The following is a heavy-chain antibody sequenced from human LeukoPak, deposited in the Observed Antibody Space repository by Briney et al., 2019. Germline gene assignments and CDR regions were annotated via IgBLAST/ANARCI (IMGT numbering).Heavy chain of an antibody. V-gene: IGHV3-72*01. J-gene: IGHJ5*02. CDR2: IRNRVDSYTT. Sequence: PGGSLRLSCAASGFTFSDHYMDWVRQAPGKGLEWVGRIRNRVDSYTTEYAASVKGRFSISRDDSKNSLYLQMSSLKIEDTAVYFCARGHSGTSDRLDPWGQGTLVTVSS. CDR3: ARGHSGTSDRLDP. CDR1: GFTFSDHY. D-gene: IGHD1-26*01.